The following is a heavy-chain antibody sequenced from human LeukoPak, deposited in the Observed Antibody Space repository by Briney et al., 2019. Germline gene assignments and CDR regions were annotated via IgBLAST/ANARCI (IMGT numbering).Heavy chain of an antibody. D-gene: IGHD2-2*02. Sequence: SAKVSCKASGGTFSSYAISWVRQAPGQGLEWMGGIIPIFGTANYAQKFQGRVTITADESTSTAYMELSSLRSEDTAVYYCARVGLYSGRADGSGYWGQGTLVTVSS. J-gene: IGHJ4*02. CDR2: IIPIFGTA. V-gene: IGHV1-69*13. CDR3: ARVGLYSGRADGSGY. CDR1: GGTFSSYA.